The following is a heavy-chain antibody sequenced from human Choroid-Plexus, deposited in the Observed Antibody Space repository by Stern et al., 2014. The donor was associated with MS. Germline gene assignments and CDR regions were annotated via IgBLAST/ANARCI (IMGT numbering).Heavy chain of an antibody. V-gene: IGHV1-2*02. CDR1: AYIFTGYY. CDR3: ARDQRGITIFGVVTDYYYLGMDV. J-gene: IGHJ6*02. D-gene: IGHD3-3*01. Sequence: VQLEESGAEVKKPGASVKVSCKTSAYIFTGYYIHWVRQAPGQGLEWMAWINPNTGGTKYAQKFQGRVTMSRDTSISTAYVELSSLTSDDTAVYYCARDQRGITIFGVVTDYYYLGMDVWGQGTTVTVSS. CDR2: INPNTGGT.